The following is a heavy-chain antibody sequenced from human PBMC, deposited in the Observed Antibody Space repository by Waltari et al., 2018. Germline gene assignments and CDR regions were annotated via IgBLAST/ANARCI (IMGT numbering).Heavy chain of an antibody. CDR1: GFTFSNAW. CDR2: ITRKTDGGTT. CDR3: AIPLGSCASGVCYGINYFDY. J-gene: IGHJ4*02. D-gene: IGHD2-8*01. Sequence: EVQLVESGGGLIKPGGSLRLSCATSGFTFSNAWMYWLRQAPGKGLEWVARITRKTDGGTTAYAAPVQGRFTISRDDSQNTLYLQMNSLKTDDTAVYYCAIPLGSCASGVCYGINYFDYWGQGTLVTVSS. V-gene: IGHV3-15*07.